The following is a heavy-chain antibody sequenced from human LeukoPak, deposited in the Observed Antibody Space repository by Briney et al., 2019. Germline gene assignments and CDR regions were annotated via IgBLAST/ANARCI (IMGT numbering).Heavy chain of an antibody. D-gene: IGHD3-22*01. Sequence: PGGSLRLSCAASGFTFSSYGMHWVRQAPGKGLEWVAVISYDGSNKYYADSVKGRFTISRDNSKNTLYLQMNSLRAEDTAVYYCAKEAYDSSGYLGYFDYRGQGTLVTVSS. CDR1: GFTFSSYG. CDR2: ISYDGSNK. V-gene: IGHV3-30*18. J-gene: IGHJ4*02. CDR3: AKEAYDSSGYLGYFDY.